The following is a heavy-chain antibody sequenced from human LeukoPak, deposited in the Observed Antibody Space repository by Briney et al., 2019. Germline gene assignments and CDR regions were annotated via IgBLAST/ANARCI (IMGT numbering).Heavy chain of an antibody. V-gene: IGHV3-23*01. J-gene: IGHJ4*02. D-gene: IGHD4-17*01. Sequence: PGGSLRLSCAASGFTFSNSAMNWVRQAPGKGLEWVSTISGSGGSTYYADSVKGRFTISRDNSKNTLYLQMNSLRAEDTAVYYCAKDKSLYGDLKVDYWGQGTLVTASS. CDR2: ISGSGGST. CDR3: AKDKSLYGDLKVDY. CDR1: GFTFSNSA.